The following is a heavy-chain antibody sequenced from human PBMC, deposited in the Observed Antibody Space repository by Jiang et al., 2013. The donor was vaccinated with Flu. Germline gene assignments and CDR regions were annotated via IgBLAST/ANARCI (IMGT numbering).Heavy chain of an antibody. D-gene: IGHD5/OR15-5a*01. CDR2: SLTSATT. J-gene: IGHJ5*02. Sequence: PGLVMPSPDPCPSSALSLVAPSPLGITTGAGSASTQGRAWSGLGTSLTSATTYYNPSLKTRLTISMDTSKNQISLNLSSVTAADTAVYYCARGRVLDLWGQGALVTVSS. CDR1: VAPSPLGITT. CDR3: ARGRVLDL. V-gene: IGHV4-31*11.